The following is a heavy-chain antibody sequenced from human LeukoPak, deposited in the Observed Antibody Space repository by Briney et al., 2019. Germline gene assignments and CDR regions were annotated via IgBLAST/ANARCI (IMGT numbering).Heavy chain of an antibody. CDR1: GGSISSYY. J-gene: IGHJ4*02. Sequence: RSSETLSLTCTVSGGSISSYYWSWIRQPPGKGLEWIGYIYYSGSTNYNPSPESRVTISVDTSKNQFSLKLSSVTAADTAVYYCAGGDYYDSSGYWGYYFDYWGQGTLVTVSS. CDR3: AGGDYYDSSGYWGYYFDY. D-gene: IGHD3-22*01. V-gene: IGHV4-59*01. CDR2: IYYSGST.